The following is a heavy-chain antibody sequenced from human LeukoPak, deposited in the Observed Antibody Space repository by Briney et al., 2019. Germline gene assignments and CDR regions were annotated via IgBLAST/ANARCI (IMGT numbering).Heavy chain of an antibody. J-gene: IGHJ4*02. D-gene: IGHD3-3*01. CDR2: ISGSGITT. V-gene: IGHV3-23*01. Sequence: GGSLRLSCAASGFTFSGYAMNWVRQAPGKGPEWVSSISGSGITTNYADSVKGRFTISREYSNNTLYLQMSSLRAEDTAIYYCAKETALVGGHAAIFDHWGQGTLVTVSS. CDR3: AKETALVGGHAAIFDH. CDR1: GFTFSGYA.